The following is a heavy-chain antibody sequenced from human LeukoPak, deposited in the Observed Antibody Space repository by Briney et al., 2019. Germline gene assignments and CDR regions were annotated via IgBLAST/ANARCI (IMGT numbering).Heavy chain of an antibody. V-gene: IGHV1-69*05. CDR1: GGTFSGYA. CDR2: IIPIFGTA. Sequence: SVKVSCKASGGTFSGYAISWVRQAPGQGLEWMGRIIPIFGTANYAQKFQGRVTITTDVSTSTAYMELSSLRSEDTAVYYCARDLGYCSGGSCRIFDYWGQGTLVTVSS. CDR3: ARDLGYCSGGSCRIFDY. J-gene: IGHJ4*02. D-gene: IGHD2-15*01.